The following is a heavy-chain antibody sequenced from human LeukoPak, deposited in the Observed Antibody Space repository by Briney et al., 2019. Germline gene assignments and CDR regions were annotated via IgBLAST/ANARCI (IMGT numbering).Heavy chain of an antibody. D-gene: IGHD6-6*01. V-gene: IGHV3-30*04. CDR1: GFTFSSYA. CDR3: ARATAARRPDAFDI. Sequence: SGGSLRLSCAASGFTFSSYAMHWVRQAPGKGLEWVAVISYDGSNKYYADSVKGRFTISRDNSKNTLYLQMNSLRAEDTAVYYCARATAARRPDAFDIWGQGTMVTVSS. CDR2: ISYDGSNK. J-gene: IGHJ3*02.